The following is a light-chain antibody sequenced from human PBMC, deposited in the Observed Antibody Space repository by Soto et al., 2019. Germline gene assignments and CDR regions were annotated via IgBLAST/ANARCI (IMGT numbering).Light chain of an antibody. CDR1: QGISRY. CDR3: QQYYSYPST. Sequence: IEMTQSPSTLSTSVGDSDTLTCRASQGISRYFAWYQQKPGKAPKLLIYAASTLQSGVPSRFSGSGSGTDFTLTISCLQSEDFATYYCQQYYSYPSTFGQGTRLEIK. CDR2: AAS. V-gene: IGKV1-8*01. J-gene: IGKJ5*01.